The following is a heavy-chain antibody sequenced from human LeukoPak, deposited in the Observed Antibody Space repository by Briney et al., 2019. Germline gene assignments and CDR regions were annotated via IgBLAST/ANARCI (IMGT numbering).Heavy chain of an antibody. CDR3: ARSPTAAAAGAADY. Sequence: GASVKVSCKASGGTFSSYAISWVRQAPGQGLEWMGGIIPIFGTANYAQKFQGRVTITADESTSTAYMELSSLRSEDTAVYYCARSPTAAAAGAADYWGQGTLVTVSS. CDR2: IIPIFGTA. V-gene: IGHV1-69*01. CDR1: GGTFSSYA. J-gene: IGHJ4*02. D-gene: IGHD6-13*01.